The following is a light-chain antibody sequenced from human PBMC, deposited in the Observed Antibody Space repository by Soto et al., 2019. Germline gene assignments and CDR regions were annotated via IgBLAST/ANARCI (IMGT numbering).Light chain of an antibody. CDR2: GAS. Sequence: IVLTQSPGTLSLSPGERATLSCRASQRVTSSYLAWYQQKPGQAPRLLIYGASSRATDIPDRFSGSGSATDFTLTISRLEPEDFAVYYCQHYGTSRWTFGQGTKVEIK. J-gene: IGKJ1*01. CDR3: QHYGTSRWT. V-gene: IGKV3-20*01. CDR1: QRVTSSY.